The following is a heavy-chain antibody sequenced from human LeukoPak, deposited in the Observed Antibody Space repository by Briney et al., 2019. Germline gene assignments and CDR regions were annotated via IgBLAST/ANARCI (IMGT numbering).Heavy chain of an antibody. J-gene: IGHJ4*02. CDR1: GGSISSSNYY. V-gene: IGHV4-39*01. CDR3: ARTLGWASSRYPFDG. CDR2: MYHSGNT. D-gene: IGHD3-16*02. Sequence: PSETLSLTCTVSGGSISSSNYYWGWIRQPPGKGLEWIGSMYHSGNTDYNPSLKSRVTISVDTSKNQFSLKVNSVTAADTAVYYRARTLGWASSRYPFDGWGQGTLVTVSS.